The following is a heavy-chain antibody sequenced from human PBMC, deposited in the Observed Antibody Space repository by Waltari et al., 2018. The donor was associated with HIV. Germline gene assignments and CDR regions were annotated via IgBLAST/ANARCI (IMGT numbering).Heavy chain of an antibody. J-gene: IGHJ4*02. CDR2: ISSSSLYV. CDR1: DVSFNSYS. Sequence: EVKLVESGGGLVKPGGSLRLSCAASDVSFNSYSMNWVRQAPGKGLEWVSSISSSSLYVYYSPAVRGRFTVSRDNAKKSLFLQMNNLRAEDAALYYCARGWDFGVVFAPNFDSWGQGTLVTVSS. V-gene: IGHV3-21*02. CDR3: ARGWDFGVVFAPNFDS. D-gene: IGHD3-3*01.